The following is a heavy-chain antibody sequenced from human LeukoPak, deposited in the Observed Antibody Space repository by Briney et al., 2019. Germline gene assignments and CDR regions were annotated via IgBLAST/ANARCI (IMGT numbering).Heavy chain of an antibody. CDR2: INHSGST. CDR1: GGSFSGYY. D-gene: IGHD4-17*01. CDR3: ARGHAQNDYGERPYCYYGMDV. Sequence: SETLSLTCAVYGGSFSGYYWSWIRQPPGKGLEWIGEINHSGSTNYNPSLKSRVTISVATSKHQFSLKLSSVTAADTAVYYCARGHAQNDYGERPYCYYGMDVWGQGTTVTVSS. V-gene: IGHV4-34*01. J-gene: IGHJ6*02.